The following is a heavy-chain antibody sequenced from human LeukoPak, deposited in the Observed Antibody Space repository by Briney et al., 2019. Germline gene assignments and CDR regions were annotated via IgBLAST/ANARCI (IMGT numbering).Heavy chain of an antibody. J-gene: IGHJ6*03. CDR2: IYYSGST. CDR3: ARASLEVMHYYYYYMDV. V-gene: IGHV4-39*07. Sequence: SETLSLTCTVSGGSISSSSYYWAWIRQSPGKGLEWVGSIYYSGSTYYNPSLKSRVTISVDTSKNQFSLKLSSVTAADTAVYYCARASLEVMHYYYYYMDVWGKGTTVTVSS. D-gene: IGHD2-21*01. CDR1: GGSISSSSYY.